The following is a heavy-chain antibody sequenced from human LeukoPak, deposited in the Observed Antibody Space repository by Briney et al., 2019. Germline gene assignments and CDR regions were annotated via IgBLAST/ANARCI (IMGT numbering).Heavy chain of an antibody. CDR1: GYTFINYG. J-gene: IGHJ6*03. CDR2: ISAYNGNT. Sequence: ASVKVSCKASGYTFINYGISWVRQPPVQGLEWMGWISAYNGNTDYAQKFQGRVTMTTDTSTTTAYMELRSLRSDDTAVYYCGRVGLGSGSSTYYYYYYMDVWGKGTTVTVSS. D-gene: IGHD3-10*01. V-gene: IGHV1-18*01. CDR3: GRVGLGSGSSTYYYYYYMDV.